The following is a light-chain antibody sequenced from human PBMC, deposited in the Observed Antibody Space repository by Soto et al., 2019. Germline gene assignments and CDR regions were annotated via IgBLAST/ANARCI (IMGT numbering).Light chain of an antibody. CDR2: EVT. CDR1: NSDVGAYNY. Sequence: QSALTQPPSASGSPGQSVTISCTGTNSDVGAYNYVSWYQQHPGKAPKLMIYEVTKRPSGVPDRFSGSKSGNTASLTVSGLQAEDEADYYCASYAGDNNFVVFGGGTKLTVL. J-gene: IGLJ2*01. V-gene: IGLV2-8*01. CDR3: ASYAGDNNFVV.